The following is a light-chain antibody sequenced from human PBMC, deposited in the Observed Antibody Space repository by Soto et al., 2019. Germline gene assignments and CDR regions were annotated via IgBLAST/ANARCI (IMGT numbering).Light chain of an antibody. CDR3: QQRHMWPIT. CDR1: QSFRGL. J-gene: IGKJ5*01. V-gene: IGKV3-11*01. Sequence: EVVLTQSPVTLSLSPWESANLSCRASQSFRGLLAWYQQKPGQAPRLLIYDAYNRATGIPPRFSGSGSGTDFTLTISSLEPEDSAVYYCQQRHMWPITFGQGTRLENK. CDR2: DAY.